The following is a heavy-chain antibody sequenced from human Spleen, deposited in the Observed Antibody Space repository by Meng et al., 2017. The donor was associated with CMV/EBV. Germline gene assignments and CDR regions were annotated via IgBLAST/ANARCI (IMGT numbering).Heavy chain of an antibody. D-gene: IGHD2-15*01. J-gene: IGHJ4*02. Sequence: QVPRQEAAPGLVKPSHTRALTCTVSGGSISSGDYYWSWIRQSPGKGLEWIGYIYYSGSTYYNPSLKSRVTISVDTSKNQFSLKLSSVTAADTAVYYCARDGGYHRAAGPYWGQGTLVTVSS. CDR3: ARDGGYHRAAGPY. CDR2: IYYSGST. CDR1: GGSISSGDYY. V-gene: IGHV4-30-4*08.